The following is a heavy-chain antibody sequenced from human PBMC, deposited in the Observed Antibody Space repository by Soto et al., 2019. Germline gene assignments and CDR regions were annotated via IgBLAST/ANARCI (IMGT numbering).Heavy chain of an antibody. CDR3: ARIGGYHGPLDY. D-gene: IGHD6-25*01. J-gene: IGHJ4*02. CDR2: TYHRGST. V-gene: IGHV4-59*01. CDR1: GVSISSYF. Sequence: SETLSLTCSVSGVSISSYFWSWIRQAPGRRLEWIGYTYHRGSTNYSPSLRSRVAISLDTSENQFSLKVNSVTAADTAVYYCARIGGYHGPLDYWGQGTPVTVSS.